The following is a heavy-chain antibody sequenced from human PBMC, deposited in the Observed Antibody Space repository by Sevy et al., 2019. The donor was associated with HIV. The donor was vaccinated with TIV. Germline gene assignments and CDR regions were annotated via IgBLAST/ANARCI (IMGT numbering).Heavy chain of an antibody. D-gene: IGHD3-10*01. J-gene: IGHJ4*02. V-gene: IGHV3-23*01. Sequence: GGSLRLSCATSGFTFNSYAMIWVRQAPGKGLEWVSTISTGGGFTYYADSVKGRFSISRDNFKNTLFLQMNSLRADDTAMYYCAKDFLSPNYYGTQFDFWGQGTVVTVSS. CDR2: ISTGGGFT. CDR1: GFTFNSYA. CDR3: AKDFLSPNYYGTQFDF.